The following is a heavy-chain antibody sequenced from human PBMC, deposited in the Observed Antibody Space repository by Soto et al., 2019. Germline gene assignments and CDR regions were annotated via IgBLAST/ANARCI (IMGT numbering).Heavy chain of an antibody. D-gene: IGHD2-15*01. CDR3: ARVQGDCSGGSCPDAFDI. CDR1: GGSFSGYY. CDR2: INHSGST. Sequence: SETLSLTCAVYGGSFSGYYWSWIRQPPGKGLEWIGEINHSGSTNYNPSLKSRVTISVDTSKNQFSLKLSSVTAADTAVYYCARVQGDCSGGSCPDAFDIWGQGTMVTVSS. V-gene: IGHV4-34*01. J-gene: IGHJ3*02.